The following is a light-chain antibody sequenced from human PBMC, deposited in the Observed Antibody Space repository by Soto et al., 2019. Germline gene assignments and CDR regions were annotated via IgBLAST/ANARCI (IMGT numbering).Light chain of an antibody. CDR3: MHSLQILPLT. CDR1: QSLLHSNGFHH. J-gene: IGKJ4*01. CDR2: WGS. V-gene: IGKV2-28*01. Sequence: DIVMTQSPLSLPVTPGEPASISCRSSQSLLHSNGFHHLDWYLQKPGQSPQLLIYWGSYRASGVPDRFSGSGSGTDFTLKISRVEAENVGVYYCMHSLQILPLTFGGGTKVQI.